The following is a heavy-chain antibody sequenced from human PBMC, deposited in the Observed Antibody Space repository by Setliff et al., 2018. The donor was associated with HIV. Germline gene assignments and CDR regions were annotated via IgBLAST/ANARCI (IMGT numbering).Heavy chain of an antibody. CDR2: IHDSGSA. Sequence: SETLSLTCTVSGYSISSGYYWGWIRQPPGKGLEWIAWIHDSGSANYNPSLKSRVTISVDTSKNQFSLKLSSVTAADTAVYYCARLLNYYGNWFDPWGQGTLVTVSS. CDR1: GYSISSGYY. D-gene: IGHD3-10*01. J-gene: IGHJ5*02. CDR3: ARLLNYYGNWFDP. V-gene: IGHV4-38-2*02.